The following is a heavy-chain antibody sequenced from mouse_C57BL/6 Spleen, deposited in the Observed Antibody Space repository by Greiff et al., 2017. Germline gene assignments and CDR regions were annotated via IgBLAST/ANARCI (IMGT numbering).Heavy chain of an antibody. CDR3: ARSAYGGFAY. Sequence: VQLQQSGPELVKPGASVKISCKASGYTFTDYYMNWVKQSHGKSLEWIGDINPNNGGTSYNQKFKGKATLTVDKSSSTAYMELRSLTSEDSAVYYCARSAYGGFAYWGQGTLVTVSA. CDR1: GYTFTDYY. D-gene: IGHD1-1*01. V-gene: IGHV1-26*01. CDR2: INPNNGGT. J-gene: IGHJ3*01.